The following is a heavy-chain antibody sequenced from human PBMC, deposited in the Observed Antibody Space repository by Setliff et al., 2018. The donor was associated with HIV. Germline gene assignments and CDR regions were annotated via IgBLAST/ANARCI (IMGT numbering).Heavy chain of an antibody. V-gene: IGHV4-34*01. J-gene: IGHJ1*01. CDR1: GGSFSAYY. D-gene: IGHD5-18*01. CDR3: ARGGYSYGFGRHRAYFQY. CDR2: INHSGGT. Sequence: ETLSLTCAVYGGSFSAYYWSWIRQTPGKGLEWIGEINHSGGTNYNPSLKSRATMSVDTSKNQFSLKLGSVTAADTAVFYCARGGYSYGFGRHRAYFQYWGQGTQVTVSS.